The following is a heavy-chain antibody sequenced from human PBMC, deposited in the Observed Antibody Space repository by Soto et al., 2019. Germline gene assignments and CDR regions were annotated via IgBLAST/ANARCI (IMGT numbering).Heavy chain of an antibody. Sequence: SAKVSCTSSGYTFSSPGISGVRQTTGQGHEWMGWISPYNRNTDYAQKVHGRVTMTTDTSTSTAYMELRSLRSDDTAVYYCARDKLEMATILDSWGQGALVTVSS. J-gene: IGHJ5*01. CDR1: GYTFSSPG. CDR3: ARDKLEMATILDS. V-gene: IGHV1-18*04. CDR2: ISPYNRNT. D-gene: IGHD5-12*01.